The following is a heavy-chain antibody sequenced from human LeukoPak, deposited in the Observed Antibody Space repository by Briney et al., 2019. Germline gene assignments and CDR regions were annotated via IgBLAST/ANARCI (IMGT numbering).Heavy chain of an antibody. D-gene: IGHD2-15*01. V-gene: IGHV4-30-2*01. CDR1: GGSISSGGYS. CDR3: ARGWCRASGGSCSDFDY. J-gene: IGHJ4*02. CDR2: IYHSGST. Sequence: ASQTLSLTCAVSGGSISSGGYSWSWIRQPPGKGLEWIGYIYHSGSTYYNPSLKSRVTISVDRSKNQFSLKLSSVTAADTAVYYCARGWCRASGGSCSDFDYWGQGTLVTVSS.